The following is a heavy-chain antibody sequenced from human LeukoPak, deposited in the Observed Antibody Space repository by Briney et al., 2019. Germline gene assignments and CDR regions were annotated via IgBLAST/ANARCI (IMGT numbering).Heavy chain of an antibody. Sequence: RGSLRLSCGASGFDFSNNGMHWVRQAPGKGLEWVAFIRYDAANQYYADSVKGRFTISRDNSKNTLYLQMDSLRSEDTAIYHCAKDIAVSDSYFDYWGQGTLVTVSS. CDR3: AKDIAVSDSYFDY. CDR1: GFDFSNNG. D-gene: IGHD6-19*01. CDR2: IRYDAANQ. J-gene: IGHJ4*02. V-gene: IGHV3-30*02.